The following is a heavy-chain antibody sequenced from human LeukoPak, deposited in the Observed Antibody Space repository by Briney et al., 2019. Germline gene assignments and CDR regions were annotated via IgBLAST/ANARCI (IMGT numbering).Heavy chain of an antibody. Sequence: PGGSLRLSCAASGFTFSSYAMSWVRQAPGKGLEWVSAISGSGGSTYYADSVKGRFTISRDNSKNTLCLQMSSLRAEDTAVYYCAKDKKVITMVPPVRWGQSNPLDYWGQGTLVTVSS. D-gene: IGHD3-10*01. CDR3: AKDKKVITMVPPVRWGQSNPLDY. CDR1: GFTFSSYA. CDR2: ISGSGGST. J-gene: IGHJ4*02. V-gene: IGHV3-23*01.